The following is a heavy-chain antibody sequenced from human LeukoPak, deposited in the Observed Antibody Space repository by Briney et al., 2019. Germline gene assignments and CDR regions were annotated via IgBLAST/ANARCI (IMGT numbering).Heavy chain of an antibody. CDR3: AKGASRWSGDYYHGMDV. J-gene: IGHJ6*02. CDR1: GFTFNNYA. CDR2: ISGSGGST. D-gene: IGHD6-13*01. V-gene: IGHV3-23*01. Sequence: GGSLRLSCAASGFTFNNYAMTWVRQAPGMGLEWVSGISGSGGSTYYPDSVKGRFTISRDSSKNTLYLQMNSLRAEDTAVYYCAKGASRWSGDYYHGMDVWGQGTTVTVSS.